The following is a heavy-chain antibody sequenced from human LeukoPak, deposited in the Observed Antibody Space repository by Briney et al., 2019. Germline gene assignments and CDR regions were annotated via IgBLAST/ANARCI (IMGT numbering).Heavy chain of an antibody. V-gene: IGHV4-59*01. Sequence: SETLSLTCTVSGGSISSYYWSWIRRPPGKGLEWIGYIYYSGSTNYNPSLKSRVTISVDPSKNQFSLKLSSVTAADTAVYYCAGKYPDYYYGMDVWGQGTTVTVSS. J-gene: IGHJ6*02. D-gene: IGHD2-2*01. CDR1: GGSISSYY. CDR3: AGKYPDYYYGMDV. CDR2: IYYSGST.